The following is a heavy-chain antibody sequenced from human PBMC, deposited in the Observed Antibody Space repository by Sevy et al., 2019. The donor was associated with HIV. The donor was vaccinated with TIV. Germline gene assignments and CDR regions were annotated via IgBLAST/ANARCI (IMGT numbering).Heavy chain of an antibody. CDR3: ARSHDSTTYYSQYYYAYGMDV. V-gene: IGHV1-18*04. D-gene: IGHD3-10*01. J-gene: IGHJ6*02. CDR1: GYVFDNYG. Sequence: ASVKVSCKASGYVFDNYGISWVRQAPRQGLEWMGWIGIHQGHTVYAEKFQGRVTVTRDTSTTPTYMELRSLRSDDTGVYFCARSHDSTTYYSQYYYAYGMDVWGQGTTVTVSS. CDR2: IGIHQGHT.